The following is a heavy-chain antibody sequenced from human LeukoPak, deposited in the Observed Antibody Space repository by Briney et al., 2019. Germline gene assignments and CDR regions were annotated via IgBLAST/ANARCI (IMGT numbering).Heavy chain of an antibody. CDR2: IYYSGST. V-gene: IGHV4-39*02. CDR1: GGSISSSSYY. J-gene: IGHJ1*01. D-gene: IGHD6-6*01. CDR3: ARDPYGPYSSPFHGSEYFQH. Sequence: PSETLSLTCTVSGGSISSSSYYWGWIRQPPGKGLEWIGSIYYSGSTYYNPSLKSRVTISVDTSKNQFSLKLSSVTAADTAVYYCARDPYGPYSSPFHGSEYFQHWGQGTLVTVSS.